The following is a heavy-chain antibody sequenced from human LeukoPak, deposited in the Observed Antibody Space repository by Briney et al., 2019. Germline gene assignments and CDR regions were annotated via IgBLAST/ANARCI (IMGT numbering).Heavy chain of an antibody. J-gene: IGHJ4*02. D-gene: IGHD5-18*01. CDR1: GGSISSYY. CDR2: IYYSGSI. CDR3: ASGGYSYGFDY. V-gene: IGHV4-59*12. Sequence: ASETLSLTCTVSGGSISSYYWSWIRQPPGKGLEWIGYIYYSGSINYNPSLKSRVTISVDTSKNQFSLKLSSVTAADTAMYYCASGGYSYGFDYWGQGTLVTVSS.